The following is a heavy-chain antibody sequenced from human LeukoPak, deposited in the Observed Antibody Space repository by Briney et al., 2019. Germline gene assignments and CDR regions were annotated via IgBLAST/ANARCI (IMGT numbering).Heavy chain of an antibody. CDR1: GGSISGDYY. CDR2: VYYSGST. D-gene: IGHD3-3*01. J-gene: IGHJ4*02. CDR3: ALRVSIFDIWPYYFDY. V-gene: IGHV4-30-4*01. Sequence: SETLSLTCTVSGGSISGDYYWSWIRQPPGKGLEWIGYVYYSGSTYYNPSLKSRVTISVDTSKNQFSLMLSSVTAADTAVYYCALRVSIFDIWPYYFDYWGQGTLVTVSS.